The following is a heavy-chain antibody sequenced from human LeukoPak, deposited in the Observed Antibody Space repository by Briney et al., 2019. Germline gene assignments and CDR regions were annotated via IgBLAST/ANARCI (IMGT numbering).Heavy chain of an antibody. Sequence: SETLSLTCAVYGGSFSGYYWSWIRQPPGKGLEWIGEINHSGSTNYNPSLKSRVTISVDTSKNQFSLKLSSVTAADTAVYYCATRGLGVVTDYFDYWAREPWSPSPQ. CDR3: ATRGLGVVTDYFDY. CDR2: INHSGST. CDR1: GGSFSGYY. J-gene: IGHJ4*02. D-gene: IGHD3-3*01. V-gene: IGHV4-34*01.